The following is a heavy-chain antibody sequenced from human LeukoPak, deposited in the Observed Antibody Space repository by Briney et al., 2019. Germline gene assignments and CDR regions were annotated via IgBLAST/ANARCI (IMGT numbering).Heavy chain of an antibody. CDR3: SRGWLQQGFDY. Sequence: SQTLSLTCAISGDSVSTNNAGWNWIRQSPSRGLEWLGRTYYSSNWYKDYAVSVISRMTINPDTSKNQFSLQLNSVTPEDTAVYYCSRGWLQQGFDYWGQGTLVTVSS. V-gene: IGHV6-1*01. D-gene: IGHD5-24*01. J-gene: IGHJ4*02. CDR2: TYYSSNWYK. CDR1: GDSVSTNNAG.